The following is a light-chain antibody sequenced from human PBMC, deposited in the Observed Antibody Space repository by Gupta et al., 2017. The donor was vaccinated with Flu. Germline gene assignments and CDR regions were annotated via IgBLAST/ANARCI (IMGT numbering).Light chain of an antibody. CDR3: QNPSNCPPYP. V-gene: IGKV3-11*01. CDR1: QSVSTY. CDR2: YAS. Sequence: EIELTQSPATLSLSPGERATLSCRARQSVSTYLAWYQKKHGQAPRPLIYYASDRAKGIPARFSGRGGGKEVTITSIIREQEDFAVYYCQNPSNCPPYPFGQGTRLEIK. J-gene: IGKJ2*01.